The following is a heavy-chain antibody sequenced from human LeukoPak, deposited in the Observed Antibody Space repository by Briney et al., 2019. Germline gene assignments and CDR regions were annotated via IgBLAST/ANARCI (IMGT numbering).Heavy chain of an antibody. CDR3: AKGTYSSGSPLDY. CDR2: ISGSGGST. V-gene: IGHV3-23*01. CDR1: GFTFSSYA. J-gene: IGHJ4*02. Sequence: GGSLTLSCAASGFTFSSYAMRWVRQAPGKGLEWVSAISGSGGSTDYADSVKGRFTISRDNSKNTLDLQMNSLRAEDTAVYYCAKGTYSSGSPLDYWGQGTLVTVSS. D-gene: IGHD6-19*01.